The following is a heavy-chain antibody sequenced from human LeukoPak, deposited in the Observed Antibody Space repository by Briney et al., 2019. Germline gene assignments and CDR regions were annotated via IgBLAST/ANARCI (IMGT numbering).Heavy chain of an antibody. V-gene: IGHV4-39*07. D-gene: IGHD3-22*01. Sequence: SETLSLTCTVSGGSISSSSYYWGWIRQPPGKGLEWIGSIYYSGSTYYNPSLKSRVTISVDTSKNQFSLKLSSVTAADTAVYYCARARYPPIYYDSSGSKRTVYYYYYMDVWGKGTTVTVSS. CDR3: ARARYPPIYYDSSGSKRTVYYYYYMDV. J-gene: IGHJ6*03. CDR1: GGSISSSSYY. CDR2: IYYSGST.